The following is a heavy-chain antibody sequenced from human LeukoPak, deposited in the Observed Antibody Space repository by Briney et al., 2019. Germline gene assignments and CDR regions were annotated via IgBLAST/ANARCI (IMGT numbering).Heavy chain of an antibody. D-gene: IGHD3-10*02. CDR3: AELGITMIGGV. CDR1: GFTFSSYS. V-gene: IGHV3-48*04. J-gene: IGHJ6*04. Sequence: GGSLRLSCAASGFTFSSYSMMWVRQAPGKGLEWVSYISSGGSTIYYADSVKGRFTISRDNAKNSLYLQMNSLRAEDTAVYYCAELGITMIGGVWGKGTTVTISS. CDR2: ISSGGSTI.